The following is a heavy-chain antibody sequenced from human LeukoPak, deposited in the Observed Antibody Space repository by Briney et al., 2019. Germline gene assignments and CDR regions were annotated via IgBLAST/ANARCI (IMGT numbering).Heavy chain of an antibody. Sequence: SETLSLTCTVSGGSISGYYWSWIRQPPGKGLEWIGYIYYSGSTNYNPSLKSRVTISVDTSKNQFSLKLSSVTAADTAVYYCARTHYGGNRAGSTAYWGQGTLVTVSS. V-gene: IGHV4-59*01. CDR2: IYYSGST. CDR3: ARTHYGGNRAGSTAY. CDR1: GGSISGYY. D-gene: IGHD4-23*01. J-gene: IGHJ4*02.